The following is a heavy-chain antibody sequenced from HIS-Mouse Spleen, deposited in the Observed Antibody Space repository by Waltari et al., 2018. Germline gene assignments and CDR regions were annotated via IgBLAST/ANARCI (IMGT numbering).Heavy chain of an antibody. Sequence: QVQLVQSGAEVKKPGSSVKVSCKASGGTFSSYALSWVRQAPGQGLGWMGGIIPIFGTANYAQKFQGRVTMTRGTSISTAYMELSRLRSDDTAVYYCARDQDSLGYWGQGTLVTVSS. J-gene: IGHJ4*02. CDR2: IIPIFGTA. CDR1: GGTFSSYA. CDR3: ARDQDSLGY. V-gene: IGHV1-69*06. D-gene: IGHD2-15*01.